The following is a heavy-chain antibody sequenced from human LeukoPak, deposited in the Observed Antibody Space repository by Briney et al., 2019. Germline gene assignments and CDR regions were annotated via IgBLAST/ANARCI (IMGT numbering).Heavy chain of an antibody. Sequence: GGSLRLSCAASGFTFDDYAMHWVRQAPGKGLEWVSLISGDGGSTYYADSVKGRFTISGDNSKNSLYLQMNSLRTEDTALYYCAKGRGPYYYDSSGYYYFSAPADYWGQGTLVTVSS. CDR3: AKGRGPYYYDSSGYYYFSAPADY. CDR2: ISGDGGST. J-gene: IGHJ4*02. V-gene: IGHV3-43*02. CDR1: GFTFDDYA. D-gene: IGHD3-22*01.